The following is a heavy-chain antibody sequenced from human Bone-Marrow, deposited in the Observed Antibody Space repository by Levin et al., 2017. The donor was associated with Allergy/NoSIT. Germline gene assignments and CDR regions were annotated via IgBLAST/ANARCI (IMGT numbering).Heavy chain of an antibody. CDR3: ARVPPDVRIAMVRGVIIPNNWFDP. J-gene: IGHJ5*02. D-gene: IGHD3-10*01. V-gene: IGHV4-39*07. CDR1: GGSISSSSYY. Sequence: PSETLSLTCTASGGSISSSSYYCGWIRQPPGKGWEWIGSIYYSGSTYYNPSLKSRATISVDTSTNQFSLTLSSVTAADTAVYYCARVPPDVRIAMVRGVIIPNNWFDPWGQGTLVTVSS. CDR2: IYYSGST.